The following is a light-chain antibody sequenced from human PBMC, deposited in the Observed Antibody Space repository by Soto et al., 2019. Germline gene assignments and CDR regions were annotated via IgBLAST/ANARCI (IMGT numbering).Light chain of an antibody. J-gene: IGLJ2*01. CDR1: SSDVGDYKY. CDR3: SSYTSTTTL. Sequence: QSALTQPASVSGSPGQSITISCTGTSSDVGDYKYVSWHQQHPGKAPKLMIYEVSNRPSGVSNRFSGSKSGNTASLTISGLQAEDEADYHCSSYTSTTTLFGGGTKLTVL. CDR2: EVS. V-gene: IGLV2-14*01.